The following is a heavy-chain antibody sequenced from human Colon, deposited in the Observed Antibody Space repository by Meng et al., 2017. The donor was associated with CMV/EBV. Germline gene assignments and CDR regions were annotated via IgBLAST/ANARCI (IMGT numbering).Heavy chain of an antibody. V-gene: IGHV1-2*02. J-gene: IGHJ5*02. Sequence: ASVKVSCKASGYNFTDYYLHWVRQATGQGLEWMGWINPNGGGTDYAQTFQGRVLKTWDASVTTAYLELYRLTSDDTAVYYCARVKCGTTSCSQGLDPWGQGTLVTVSS. D-gene: IGHD2-2*01. CDR1: GYNFTDYY. CDR3: ARVKCGTTSCSQGLDP. CDR2: INPNGGGT.